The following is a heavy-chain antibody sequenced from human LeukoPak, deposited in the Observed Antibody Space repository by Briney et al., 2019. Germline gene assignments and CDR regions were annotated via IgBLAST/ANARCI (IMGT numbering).Heavy chain of an antibody. Sequence: GGSLRLSCAASGFTFSTYAMSWVRQAPGKELEWVSTISGSGANTYYADSVRGRFTISRDNAKNSLYLQMNSLRAEDTAVYYCARDYGYYYDSSGYPNWFDPWGQGTLVTVSS. CDR3: ARDYGYYYDSSGYPNWFDP. V-gene: IGHV3-23*01. CDR1: GFTFSTYA. CDR2: ISGSGANT. J-gene: IGHJ5*02. D-gene: IGHD3-22*01.